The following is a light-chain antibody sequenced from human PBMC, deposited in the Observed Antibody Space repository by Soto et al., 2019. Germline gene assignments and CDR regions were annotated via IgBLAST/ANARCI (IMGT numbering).Light chain of an antibody. CDR1: SSNIGAGYD. J-gene: IGLJ2*01. CDR2: GNS. CDR3: QSYDSSLSGVV. V-gene: IGLV1-40*01. Sequence: QSVLRQPPSVSGAPGQRVTISCTGSSSNIGAGYDVHWYQQLPGTAPKLLIYGNSNRPSGVPDRFSGSKSGTSASLAITGLQAEDEADYYRQSYDSSLSGVVFGGGTQLTVL.